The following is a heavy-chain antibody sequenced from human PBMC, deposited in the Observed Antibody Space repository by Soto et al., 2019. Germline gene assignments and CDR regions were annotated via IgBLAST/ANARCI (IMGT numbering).Heavy chain of an antibody. D-gene: IGHD1-26*01. CDR3: ARGQWGAFDL. V-gene: IGHV3-74*01. J-gene: IGHJ3*01. CDR2: IHSDGSST. Sequence: DVQLVESGGGSVQPGGSLSLSCAATGFTFSYYWMHWVRQAPGKGLVWVSRIHSDGSSTTDADSVKGRFTISRDNAKNMLYLQMTSLRAEDTAVYYCARGQWGAFDLWGQGTMVTVAS. CDR1: GFTFSYYW.